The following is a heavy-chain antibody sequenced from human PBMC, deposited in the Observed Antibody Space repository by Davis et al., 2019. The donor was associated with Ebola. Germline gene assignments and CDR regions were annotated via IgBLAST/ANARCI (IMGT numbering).Heavy chain of an antibody. CDR2: TYYSGST. D-gene: IGHD5-12*01. V-gene: IGHV4-59*01. Sequence: SETLSLTCTVSGGSISSYYWSWIRQPPGKGLEWIGYTYYSGSTNYNPSLKSRVTISVDTSKNQFSLKLSSVTAADTAVYYCARLGYSGYDSFDYWGQGTLVTVSS. J-gene: IGHJ4*02. CDR3: ARLGYSGYDSFDY. CDR1: GGSISSYY.